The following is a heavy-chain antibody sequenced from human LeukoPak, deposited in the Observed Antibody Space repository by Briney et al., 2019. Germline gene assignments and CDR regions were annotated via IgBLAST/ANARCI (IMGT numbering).Heavy chain of an antibody. CDR3: ARDRYYDDSSAYKFDT. J-gene: IGHJ4*02. CDR1: GYTFINYA. D-gene: IGHD3-22*01. V-gene: IGHV1-3*04. CDR2: ISTGNGNT. Sequence: ASVKVSCKASGYTFINYAMHWVRQAPGQRLEWMGWISTGNGNTKYSQKFQGRVTITRDTSASTAYMSLSSLRSGDTAVYYCARDRYYDDSSAYKFDTWGQGTLVTVSS.